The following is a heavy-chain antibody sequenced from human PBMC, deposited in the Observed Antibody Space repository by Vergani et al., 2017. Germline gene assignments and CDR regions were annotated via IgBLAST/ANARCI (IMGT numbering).Heavy chain of an antibody. CDR2: ISGSGGST. V-gene: IGHV3-23*04. D-gene: IGHD6-19*01. CDR1: GFTSSSSA. J-gene: IGHJ4*02. CDR3: ASFRGVAVAGRSKFDY. Sequence: EVQLVESGGGLVKPGGSLRLSCAASGFTSSSSAMSWVRQAPGKGLEWVSAISGSGGSTYYADSVKGRFTISRDNSKKTLHLQMNSLRAEDTAVYYCASFRGVAVAGRSKFDYWGQGTLVTVSS.